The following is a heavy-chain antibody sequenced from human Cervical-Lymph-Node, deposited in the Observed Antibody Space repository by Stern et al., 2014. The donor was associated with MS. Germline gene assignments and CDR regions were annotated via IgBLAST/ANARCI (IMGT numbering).Heavy chain of an antibody. CDR2: ISPILGTA. V-gene: IGHV1-69*01. CDR3: ARGIVATIHTF. CDR1: GGTFSSYA. Sequence: VHLVESGAEVKKPGSSVKVSCKASGGTFSSYAITWVQQAPGQGLEWMGGISPILGTANYAQKFQGRVTITADESTRTAYMELSSLRSEDTAVYYCARGIVATIHTFWGQGTLVTVSS. D-gene: IGHD5-12*01. J-gene: IGHJ4*02.